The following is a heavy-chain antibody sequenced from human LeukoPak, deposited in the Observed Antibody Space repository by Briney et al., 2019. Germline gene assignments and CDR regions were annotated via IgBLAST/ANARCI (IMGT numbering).Heavy chain of an antibody. V-gene: IGHV3-66*02. D-gene: IGHD6-13*01. CDR3: VTSTGQQFIPYDY. Sequence: GGSLRLCCAASGINVSSNYMTWIRQATGKGLEWVSLIYGGDAAYYAESVRGRFMISRDNLKNTLFLQMNSLRVEDTAVYYCVTSTGQQFIPYDYWGQGTHVTVSS. CDR1: GINVSSNY. J-gene: IGHJ4*02. CDR2: IYGGDAA.